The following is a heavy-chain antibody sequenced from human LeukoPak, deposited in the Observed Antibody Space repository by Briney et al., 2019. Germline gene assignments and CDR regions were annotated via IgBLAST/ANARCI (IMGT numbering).Heavy chain of an antibody. V-gene: IGHV3-30*02. D-gene: IGHD3-10*01. CDR2: IWYDGSNK. CDR1: GFTFSSYW. J-gene: IGHJ4*02. CDR3: AKVGGSGSYQNTPFDY. Sequence: EGSLRLSCAASGFTFSSYWMSWVRQAPGKGLEWVAVIWYDGSNKYYADSLKGRFTVSRDNSKNTLYLQMNSLRAEDTAVYYCAKVGGSGSYQNTPFDYWGQGTLVTVSS.